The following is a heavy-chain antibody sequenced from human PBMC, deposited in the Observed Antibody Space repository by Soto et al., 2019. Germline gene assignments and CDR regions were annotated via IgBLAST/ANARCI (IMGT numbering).Heavy chain of an antibody. V-gene: IGHV1-3*04. D-gene: IGHD5-18*01. CDR2: INTGRGNT. CDR3: SRDAYSSGYDSDY. J-gene: IGHJ4*02. Sequence: QVQLVQSGAEVKKPGASVKTSCKTSGYTFTRYTIHWARQDPGQRLEWMGWINTGRGNTKYSGKLQRRVTINADTSASTADMELSSLTSVDTALYYCSRDAYSSGYDSDYWGQGTLVTVSS. CDR1: GYTFTRYT.